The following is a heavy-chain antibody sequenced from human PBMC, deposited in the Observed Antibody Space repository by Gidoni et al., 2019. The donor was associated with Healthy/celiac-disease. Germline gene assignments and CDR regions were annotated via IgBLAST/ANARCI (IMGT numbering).Heavy chain of an antibody. J-gene: IGHJ3*02. Sequence: QVQLQESGPGLVKPSQTPSLTCTVSGGSIRSGGYYWSWSRQHPGKGLEWIGYIYYSGSTYYNPSLKSRVTISVDTSKNQFSLKLSSVTAADTAVYYCARVERGVVPAAFDIWGQGTMVTVSS. CDR3: ARVERGVVPAAFDI. CDR1: GGSIRSGGYY. V-gene: IGHV4-31*03. CDR2: IYYSGST. D-gene: IGHD1-1*01.